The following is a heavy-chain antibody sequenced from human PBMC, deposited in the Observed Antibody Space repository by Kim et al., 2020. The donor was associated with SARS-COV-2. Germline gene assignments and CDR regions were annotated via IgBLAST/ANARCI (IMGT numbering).Heavy chain of an antibody. V-gene: IGHV4-39*07. CDR3: ARVDYYGSGSYDY. J-gene: IGHJ4*02. Sequence: YNPSLKSRVTISVDTSKIQFSLKLSSVTAADTAVYYCARVDYYGSGSYDYWGQGTLVTVSS. D-gene: IGHD3-10*01.